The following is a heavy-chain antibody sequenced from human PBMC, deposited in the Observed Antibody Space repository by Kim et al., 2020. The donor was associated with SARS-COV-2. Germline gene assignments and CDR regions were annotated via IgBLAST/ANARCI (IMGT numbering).Heavy chain of an antibody. J-gene: IGHJ3*02. Sequence: SETLSLTCAVYGGSFSGYYWSWIRQPPGKGLEWIGEINHSGSTNYNPSLKSRVNISVDTSKNQFSLKLSSVTAADTAVYYCARDIGWKYCSSTSCHDAFDIWGQGTMVTVSS. CDR2: INHSGST. V-gene: IGHV4-34*01. D-gene: IGHD2-2*01. CDR1: GGSFSGYY. CDR3: ARDIGWKYCSSTSCHDAFDI.